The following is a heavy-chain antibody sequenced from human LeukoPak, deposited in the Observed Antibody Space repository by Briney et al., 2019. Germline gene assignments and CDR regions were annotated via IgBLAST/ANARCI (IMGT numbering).Heavy chain of an antibody. CDR2: INPNSGGT. V-gene: IGHV1-2*02. CDR3: ARSGGRSGWYFNY. CDR1: GYTFTGYY. D-gene: IGHD6-19*01. J-gene: IGHJ4*02. Sequence: ASVKVSCKASGYTFTGYYMHWVRQAPGQGLEWMGWINPNSGGTNYAQKFQGRVTMTRDTSISTAYMELSRLRSDDTAVYYCARSGGRSGWYFNYWGQGTPVTVSS.